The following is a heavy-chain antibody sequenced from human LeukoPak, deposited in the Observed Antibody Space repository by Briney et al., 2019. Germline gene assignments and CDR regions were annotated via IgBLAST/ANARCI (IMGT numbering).Heavy chain of an antibody. V-gene: IGHV1-69*05. D-gene: IGHD2-2*01. J-gene: IGHJ4*02. CDR2: IIPIFGTA. CDR1: GGTFSSYA. Sequence: SVKVSCKASGGTFSSYAISWVRQAPGQGLEWMGRIIPIFGTANYAQKFQGRVTITTDESTSTAYMELSSLRSEDTAVDYCARDPYCSSTSCRPRSPNYFDYWGQGTLVTVSS. CDR3: ARDPYCSSTSCRPRSPNYFDY.